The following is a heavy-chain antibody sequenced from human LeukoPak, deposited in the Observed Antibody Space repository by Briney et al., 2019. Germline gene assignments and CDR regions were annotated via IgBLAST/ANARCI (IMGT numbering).Heavy chain of an antibody. CDR3: ARESYYGSGTYFNFDS. Sequence: GGSLRLSCAASGFTFSDYYMSWILQAPGKGLEWVSYISNSGGATNYGDSVRGRFTISRDNSKSSLYLEMNSLRAEDTAIYFCARESYYGSGTYFNFDSWGQGILVTVSS. CDR2: ISNSGGAT. CDR1: GFTFSDYY. D-gene: IGHD3-10*01. V-gene: IGHV3-11*01. J-gene: IGHJ4*02.